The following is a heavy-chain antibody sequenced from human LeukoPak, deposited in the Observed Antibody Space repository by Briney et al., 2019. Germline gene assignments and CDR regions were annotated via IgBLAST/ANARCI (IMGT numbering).Heavy chain of an antibody. Sequence: PGGSLRLSCAASGFTFSSYAMGWVRQAPGKGLEWVSFIGTTSSYIYYADSVKGRFTISRDNAKNSVYLQMNSLRAEDTAVYYCARDSYGWHDRWDYWGQGTLVTVSS. CDR1: GFTFSSYA. D-gene: IGHD1-1*01. CDR2: IGTTSSYI. J-gene: IGHJ4*02. CDR3: ARDSYGWHDRWDY. V-gene: IGHV3-21*01.